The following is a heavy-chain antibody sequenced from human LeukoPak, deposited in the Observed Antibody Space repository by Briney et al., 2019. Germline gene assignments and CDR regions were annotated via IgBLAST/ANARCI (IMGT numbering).Heavy chain of an antibody. J-gene: IGHJ4*02. CDR3: ARDYCLPSTISCPSPFDY. CDR1: GFTFSSYA. V-gene: IGHV3-30-3*01. D-gene: IGHD2/OR15-2a*01. Sequence: GGSLRLSCAASGFTFSSYAMHWVRQAPGKGLEWVAVISYDGNNKYYADSVKGRFTISRDNSKNTLYLQMNSLRAEDTAVYYCARDYCLPSTISCPSPFDYWGQGTLVTVSS. CDR2: ISYDGNNK.